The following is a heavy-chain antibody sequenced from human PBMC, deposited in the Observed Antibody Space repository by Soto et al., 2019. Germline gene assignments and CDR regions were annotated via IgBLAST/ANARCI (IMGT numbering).Heavy chain of an antibody. CDR3: ARQLADCGGDCFTEPFDY. Sequence: QAQLVQSGAEVKKPGASVKVSCEASGYTFTSYYMHWVRQAPGQGLEWMGWINPNSCDTKYAQKFRGRVTMTRDTSITTAYMEVKMRTSDNPYVYDCARQLADCGGDCFTEPFDYWGQGTLVTVSS. J-gene: IGHJ4*02. CDR2: INPNSCDT. D-gene: IGHD2-21*02. V-gene: IGHV1-2*02. CDR1: GYTFTSYY.